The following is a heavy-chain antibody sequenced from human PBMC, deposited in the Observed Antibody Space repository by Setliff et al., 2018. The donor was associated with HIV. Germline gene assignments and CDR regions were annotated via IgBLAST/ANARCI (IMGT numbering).Heavy chain of an antibody. CDR3: ARLSGGMVPNY. V-gene: IGHV4-39*01. D-gene: IGHD3-10*01. J-gene: IGHJ4*02. CDR2: IHHSGTA. CDR1: GGSITGTPYY. Sequence: LSLTCTVSGGSITGTPYYWGWIRQPPGKGLEWIGSIHHSGTAYDNPSLKSRVTISVDPSKNQILLRLSSVTAADTAVYYCARLSGGMVPNYWGQGTLVTVSS.